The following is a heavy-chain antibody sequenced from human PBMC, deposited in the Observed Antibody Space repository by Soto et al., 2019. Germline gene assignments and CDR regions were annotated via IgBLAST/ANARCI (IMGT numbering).Heavy chain of an antibody. V-gene: IGHV3-23*01. CDR1: GFTFSSYA. Sequence: PGGSLRLSCAASGFTFSSYAMRWVRQAPGKGLEWVSAISGSGDSTYYADSVKGRFTIPRDNSKNTLYLQMNSLRAEDTAVYYCARRGSGSYYDYWGQGTLVTVSS. D-gene: IGHD1-26*01. CDR2: ISGSGDST. CDR3: ARRGSGSYYDY. J-gene: IGHJ4*02.